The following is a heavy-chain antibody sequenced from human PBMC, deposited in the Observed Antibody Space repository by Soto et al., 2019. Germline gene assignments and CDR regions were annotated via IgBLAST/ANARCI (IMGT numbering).Heavy chain of an antibody. J-gene: IGHJ3*01. V-gene: IGHV4-4*02. D-gene: IGHD2-21*02. CDR2: IYHAGSP. CDR3: ARGLSFRGDFDV. CDR1: GGSISSSSW. Sequence: HLQESGPGLVKPSGTLSLTCDVSGGSISSSSWWTWVRQSPGKGLEWIGEIYHAGSPNYNPYCQSRVTIVADKSKNHLSLRLTSVTAADTAIYYCARGLSFRGDFDVWGQGTTVTVSS.